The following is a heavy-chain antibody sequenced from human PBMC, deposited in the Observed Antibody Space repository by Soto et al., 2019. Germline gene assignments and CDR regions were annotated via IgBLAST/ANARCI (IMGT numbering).Heavy chain of an antibody. CDR1: GGSISSGGYY. Sequence: QVQLQESGPGLVKPSQTLSLTCTVSGGSISSGGYYWSWIRQPPGKGLEWIGYIYYSGSTYYNPSLKSRVTISVDTSKNQFTLKLSSVTASDTAVYYCARGVSIILAFRFDYWGQGTLVTVSS. J-gene: IGHJ4*02. D-gene: IGHD2-21*01. CDR2: IYYSGST. V-gene: IGHV4-30-4*01. CDR3: ARGVSIILAFRFDY.